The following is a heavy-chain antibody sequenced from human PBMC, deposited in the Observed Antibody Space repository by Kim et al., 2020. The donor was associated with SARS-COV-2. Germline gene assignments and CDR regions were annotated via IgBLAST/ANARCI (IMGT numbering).Heavy chain of an antibody. CDR1: GYSFTSYW. CDR3: ARYRGGVWFGEFHFDY. Sequence: GESLKISCKGSGYSFTSYWISWVRQMPGKGLEWMGRIDPSDSYTNYSPSFQGHVTISADKSISTAYLQWSSLKASDTAMYYCARYRGGVWFGEFHFDYWGQGTLVTVSS. V-gene: IGHV5-10-1*01. J-gene: IGHJ4*02. CDR2: IDPSDSYT. D-gene: IGHD3-10*01.